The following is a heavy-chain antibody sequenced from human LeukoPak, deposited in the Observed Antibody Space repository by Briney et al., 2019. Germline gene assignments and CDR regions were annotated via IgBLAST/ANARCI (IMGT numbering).Heavy chain of an antibody. J-gene: IGHJ4*02. CDR2: ISISGGTT. CDR1: GFTFSNYA. D-gene: IGHD3-10*01. V-gene: IGHV3-23*01. CDR3: AKEWFGELFDY. Sequence: GGSLRLSCVASGFTFSNYAMNWVRQAPGEGLEWVSEISISGGTTYYADSVKGRFTISRDNSKNTLYLQMNSLRAEDTAVYYCAKEWFGELFDYWGQGTLVTVSS.